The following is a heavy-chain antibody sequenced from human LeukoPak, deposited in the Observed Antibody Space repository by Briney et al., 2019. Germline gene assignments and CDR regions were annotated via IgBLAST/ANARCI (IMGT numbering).Heavy chain of an antibody. V-gene: IGHV3-23*01. CDR1: GFTFSSYA. D-gene: IGHD3-22*01. J-gene: IGHJ4*02. CDR2: ISGSGGST. CDR3: AKVPFFFYYYDSSDYFDY. Sequence: GGSLRLSCAASGFTFSSYAMSWVRQAPGKGLEWVSAISGSGGSTYYADSVKGRFTISRDNSKNTLYLQMNSLRAEDTAVYYCAKVPFFFYYYDSSDYFDYWGQGTLVTVSS.